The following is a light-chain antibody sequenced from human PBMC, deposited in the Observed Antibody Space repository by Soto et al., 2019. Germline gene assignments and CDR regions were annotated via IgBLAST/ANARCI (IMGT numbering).Light chain of an antibody. Sequence: VTQFSSSLSASVGDRINITCQASQSMSLFLNWYQQKPGKAPKLLIYSASTLQSGVPSRFSGSGSGPDFTLTIAILQPEDSATYYCQQSYYLPWTFGPRTKVDIK. V-gene: IGKV1-39*01. CDR3: QQSYYLPWT. J-gene: IGKJ1*01. CDR2: SAS. CDR1: QSMSLF.